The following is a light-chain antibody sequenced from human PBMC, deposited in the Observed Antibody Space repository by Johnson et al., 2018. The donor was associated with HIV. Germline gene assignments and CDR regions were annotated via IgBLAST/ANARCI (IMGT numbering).Light chain of an antibody. Sequence: QSVLTQPPSVSAAPGQKVTISCSGSSSNIGNNYVSWYQQLPGTAPKLLIYDNNKRPSGIPDRFSGSKSGTSATLAITGLQPGDEADYYCGTWDSSLRVGVFGTGTKVTVL. CDR1: SSNIGNNY. J-gene: IGLJ1*01. V-gene: IGLV1-51*01. CDR3: GTWDSSLRVGV. CDR2: DNN.